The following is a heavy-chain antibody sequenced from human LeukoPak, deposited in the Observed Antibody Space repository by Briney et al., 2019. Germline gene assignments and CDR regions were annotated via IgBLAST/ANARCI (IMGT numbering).Heavy chain of an antibody. V-gene: IGHV4-59*01. J-gene: IGHJ4*02. Sequence: SETLSLTCTVSGGSISSYYWSWIRHPAAKGLEWIGYIYYSGSTNYNPSLKSRVNISPDTSKNQFSLKLSSVTAADTAMYYCARVSRGNSVGGDYWGQGTLVTVSS. D-gene: IGHD4-23*01. CDR3: ARVSRGNSVGGDY. CDR2: IYYSGST. CDR1: GGSISSYY.